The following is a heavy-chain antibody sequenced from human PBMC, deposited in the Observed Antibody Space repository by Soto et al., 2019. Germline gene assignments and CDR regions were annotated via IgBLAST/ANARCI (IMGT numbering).Heavy chain of an antibody. Sequence: PSETLSLTCTVSGGSISSGGYYWSWIRQHPGKGLEWIGYIYYSGGTYYNPSLKSRVTISVDTSKNQFSLKLSSVTAADTAVYYCARAVEIVVVVAAINWFDPWGQGTLVTVSS. D-gene: IGHD2-15*01. V-gene: IGHV4-31*03. J-gene: IGHJ5*02. CDR2: IYYSGGT. CDR1: GGSISSGGYY. CDR3: ARAVEIVVVVAAINWFDP.